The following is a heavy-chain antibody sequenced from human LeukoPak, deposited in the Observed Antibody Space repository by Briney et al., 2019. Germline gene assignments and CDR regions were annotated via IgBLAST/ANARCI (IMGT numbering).Heavy chain of an antibody. J-gene: IGHJ3*02. V-gene: IGHV4-38-2*02. CDR1: GYSISSGYY. D-gene: IGHD3-3*01. CDR3: ARERSGSEIFARSFDI. CDR2: IYHSGST. Sequence: SETLSLTCTVSGYSISSGYYWGWIRQPPGKGLEWIGSIYHSGSTYYNPSLKSRITISVDKSKNQFSLKLASVTAADTAVYYCARERSGSEIFARSFDIWGQGTMVTVSS.